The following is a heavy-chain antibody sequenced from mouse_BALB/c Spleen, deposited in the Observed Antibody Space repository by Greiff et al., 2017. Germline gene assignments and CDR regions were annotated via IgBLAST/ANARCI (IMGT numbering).Heavy chain of an antibody. Sequence: QVQLQQSDAELVKPGASVKISCKASGFTFTDYALHWVKQKPEQGLEWIGYISPGNGDIKYNENFKGKTTLTADKSSSTAYMQLNSLTSEDSAVYFCKRSGNPLFDYWGQGTTLTVSS. D-gene: IGHD2-1*01. J-gene: IGHJ2*01. V-gene: IGHV1S53*02. CDR1: GFTFTDYA. CDR2: ISPGNGDI. CDR3: KRSGNPLFDY.